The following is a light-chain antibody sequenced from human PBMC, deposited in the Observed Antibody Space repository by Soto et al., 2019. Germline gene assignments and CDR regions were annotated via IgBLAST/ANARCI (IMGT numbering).Light chain of an antibody. CDR1: QSVSSSY. CDR2: GAS. J-gene: IGKJ2*01. CDR3: QHYGSSPSYI. Sequence: EIVLTHSPGPRYLSPGERATLSCRASQSVSSSYLAWYQQKPGQAPRLLIYGASSRATGIPDRFSGSGSGTDFTLTISRLEPEDFAVYYCQHYGSSPSYIFGQGTNQEIK. V-gene: IGKV3-20*01.